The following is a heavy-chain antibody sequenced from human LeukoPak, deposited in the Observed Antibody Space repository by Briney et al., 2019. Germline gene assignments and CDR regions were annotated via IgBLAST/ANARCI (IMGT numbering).Heavy chain of an antibody. CDR2: IRSNSDGGTI. J-gene: IGHJ5*02. V-gene: IGHV3-15*07. Sequence: GGSLRLSSATSGFTFSNAWMNWVRRAPGKGLEWVGRIRSNSDGGTIDYAAPVKGRFTLSRDDSKTTLYLQMNSLQTEDTAVYYCATDFYDSTWGQGTLVTVSS. D-gene: IGHD3-22*01. CDR3: ATDFYDST. CDR1: GFTFSNAW.